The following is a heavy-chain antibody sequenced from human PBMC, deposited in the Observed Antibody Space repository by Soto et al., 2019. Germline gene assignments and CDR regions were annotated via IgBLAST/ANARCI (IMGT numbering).Heavy chain of an antibody. CDR2: TRNKANSYTT. CDR1: GFTFSDHY. CDR3: ARRSPYYGMDV. Sequence: GGSLRLSCVASGFTFSDHYMDWVRQAPGKGLEWVVRTRNKANSYTTEYAASVKGRFTISRDDSKNSLYLQMNSLKTEDTAVYCCARRSPYYGMDVWGQGTTFTVSS. V-gene: IGHV3-72*01. J-gene: IGHJ6*02.